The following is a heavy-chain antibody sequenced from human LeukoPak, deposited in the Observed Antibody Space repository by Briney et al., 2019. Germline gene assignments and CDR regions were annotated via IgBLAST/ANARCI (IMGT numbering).Heavy chain of an antibody. CDR1: GFTFSSYV. D-gene: IGHD1-26*01. J-gene: IGHJ4*02. Sequence: PGGSLRLSCAASGFTFSSYVMSWVRQAPGKGLEWVSVISGSGDTTYYADSVKGRFTISRDNSKNTLYLQMNSLRAEDTAVYYCARPTYSGSYYWFDYWGQGTLVTVSS. CDR3: ARPTYSGSYYWFDY. CDR2: ISGSGDTT. V-gene: IGHV3-23*01.